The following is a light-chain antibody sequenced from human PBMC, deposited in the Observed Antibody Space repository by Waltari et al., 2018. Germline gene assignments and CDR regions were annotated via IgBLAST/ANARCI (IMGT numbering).Light chain of an antibody. CDR2: EDN. Sequence: QSALTQPASVSGSPGQSITISCAGTSSGVGSYNLFSWYQQHPGRPPKLIIYEDNKRPSGVSSRFSGSKSGNTASLTISGLQTEDEAEYYCFSYAGSNIYVFASGTKVTVL. CDR1: SSGVGSYNL. CDR3: FSYAGSNIYV. J-gene: IGLJ1*01. V-gene: IGLV2-23*01.